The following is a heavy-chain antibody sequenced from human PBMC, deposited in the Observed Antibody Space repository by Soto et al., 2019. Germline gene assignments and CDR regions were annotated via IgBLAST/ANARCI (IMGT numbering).Heavy chain of an antibody. Sequence: QVQLVQSGAEVKKPGSSVKVSCKASGGTFSKYAISWVRQAPGQGLEWMGGIIPMSGIANYAQKFQGRVTITATEPTGTAYMELSSLRSEDTAVFYCARTEIAAAGPTKYYYYGMDVWGQGTTVTVSS. D-gene: IGHD6-13*01. CDR1: GGTFSKYA. V-gene: IGHV1-69*12. J-gene: IGHJ6*02. CDR2: IIPMSGIA. CDR3: ARTEIAAAGPTKYYYYGMDV.